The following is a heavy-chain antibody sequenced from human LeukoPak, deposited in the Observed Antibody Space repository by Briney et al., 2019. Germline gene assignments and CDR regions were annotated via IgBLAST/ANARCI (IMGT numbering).Heavy chain of an antibody. CDR1: GFTFSSYA. CDR2: ISYGGSNK. D-gene: IGHD4-23*01. Sequence: PGGSLRLSCAASGFTFSSYAMHWVRQAPGKGLEWVAVISYGGSNKYYADSVKGLFTISRDNSKNTLYLQMNSLRAEDTAVYYCARDRGDYGGNSGLDYWGQGTLVTVSS. J-gene: IGHJ4*02. V-gene: IGHV3-30*04. CDR3: ARDRGDYGGNSGLDY.